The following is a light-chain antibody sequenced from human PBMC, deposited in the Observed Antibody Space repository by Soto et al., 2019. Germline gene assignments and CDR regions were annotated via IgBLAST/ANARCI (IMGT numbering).Light chain of an antibody. Sequence: EIVMTQSPSTLSVSPGETATLSCRASQSLATHLAWYQQKPDQAPRLLIYGASTRATDIPARFSGSGSGTEFTLTISSLQSEDFAVYHCQQYTAWPLTFGGGTKGDNK. CDR2: GAS. CDR3: QQYTAWPLT. CDR1: QSLATH. J-gene: IGKJ4*01. V-gene: IGKV3-15*01.